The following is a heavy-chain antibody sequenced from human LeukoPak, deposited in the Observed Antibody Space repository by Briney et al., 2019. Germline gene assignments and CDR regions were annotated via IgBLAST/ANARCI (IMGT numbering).Heavy chain of an antibody. CDR2: IKQDGSET. V-gene: IGHV3-7*01. CDR1: GYTFSSCT. D-gene: IGHD5-18*01. CDR3: ARGGSGYSYGKIDS. Sequence: RGSLRLSCASSGYTFSSCTINWVRQTPGKGLEWVANIKQDGSETYCVDSVKGRFTISRDNAKNSLYLQMNSLRDEDTAVYYCARGGSGYSYGKIDSWGQGILVTVSS. J-gene: IGHJ4*02.